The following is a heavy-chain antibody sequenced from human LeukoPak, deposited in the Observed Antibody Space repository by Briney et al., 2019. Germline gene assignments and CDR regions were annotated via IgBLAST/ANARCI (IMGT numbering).Heavy chain of an antibody. D-gene: IGHD2-2*01. CDR3: ARHGNPYSTTIPFDR. J-gene: IGHJ4*02. CDR2: ISPSDSDT. Sequence: GESLKISCQASGYSFTNYYIGWVRHIPGKGLEWMGLISPSDSDTRYSPSFEGQVTISADSSINTAYLQWSSLKASDTAIYFCARHGNPYSTTIPFDRWGQGTLVTVSS. CDR1: GYSFTNYY. V-gene: IGHV5-51*01.